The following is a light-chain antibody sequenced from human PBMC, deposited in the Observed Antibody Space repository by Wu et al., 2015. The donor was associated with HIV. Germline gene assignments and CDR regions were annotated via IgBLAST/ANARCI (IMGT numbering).Light chain of an antibody. Sequence: DIQMTQSPSSLSASVGDRVTITCRASQSISSYLNWYQQKSRKAPKLLIYAASTLQSGVPSRFSGRGSGTDFTLTISSLQPEDFATYYCQQYYSRGLTFGGGTKVEIK. CDR2: AAS. CDR1: QSISSY. CDR3: QQYYSRGLT. J-gene: IGKJ4*01. V-gene: IGKV1-39*01.